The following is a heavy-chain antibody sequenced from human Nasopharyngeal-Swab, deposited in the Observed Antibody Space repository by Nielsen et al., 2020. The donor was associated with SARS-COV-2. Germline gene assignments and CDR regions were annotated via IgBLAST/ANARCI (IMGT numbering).Heavy chain of an antibody. CDR3: ASFLRGQWLADNYYYYGMDV. V-gene: IGHV3-21*01. J-gene: IGHJ6*02. CDR1: GFTFSSYS. CDR2: ISSSSSYI. Sequence: GESLKISCAASGFTFSSYSMNWVRQAPGKGLEWVSSISSSSSYIYYADSVKGRFTIPRDNAKNSLYLQMNSLRAEDTAVYYCASFLRGQWLADNYYYYGMDVWGQGTTVTVSS. D-gene: IGHD6-19*01.